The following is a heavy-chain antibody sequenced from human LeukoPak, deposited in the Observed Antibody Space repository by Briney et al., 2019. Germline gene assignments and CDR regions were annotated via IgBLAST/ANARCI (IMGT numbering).Heavy chain of an antibody. CDR1: GFTFSDFA. Sequence: GGSLRLSCAASGFTFSDFAMIWVRQSPGKKGLEWVSSIFQGGGEIHYADSVRGRFTISRDNSKSTLFLQMNSLRAEDTAIYYCATYRQVLLPFESWAQGTLVTVSS. V-gene: IGHV3-23*01. J-gene: IGHJ4*02. CDR2: IFQGGGEI. CDR3: ATYRQVLLPFES. D-gene: IGHD5-18*01.